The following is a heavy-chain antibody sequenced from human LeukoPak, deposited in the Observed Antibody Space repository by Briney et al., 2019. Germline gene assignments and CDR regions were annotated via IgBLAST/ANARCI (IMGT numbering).Heavy chain of an antibody. D-gene: IGHD4-17*01. V-gene: IGHV4-59*01. J-gene: IGHJ4*02. CDR2: IYYSGST. CDR3: ARDDGDYSFDY. Sequence: SDPPSLTCTVSGRSINLYYASWIRHPPGKGLEWIGYIYYSGSTNYNPSLKSRVTISIDTSKNQFSLKLSSVTAADTAVYYCARDDGDYSFDYWGQGTLVTVSS. CDR1: GRSINLYY.